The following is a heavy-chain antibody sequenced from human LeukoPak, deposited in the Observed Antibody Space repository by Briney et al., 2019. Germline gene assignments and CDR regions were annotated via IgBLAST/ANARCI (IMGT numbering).Heavy chain of an antibody. D-gene: IGHD4-11*01. CDR3: ARDSFSVNYYYYMDV. CDR1: GFTFSSYW. J-gene: IGHJ6*03. Sequence: GGSLRLSCAASGFTFSSYWMHWVRQAPGKGLVWVSRSDGSSTSYADSVQGRFTISRDNAKNTLYLQMNSLRAEDTAVYYCARDSFSVNYYYYMDVWGKGTTVTISS. CDR2: SDGSST. V-gene: IGHV3-74*01.